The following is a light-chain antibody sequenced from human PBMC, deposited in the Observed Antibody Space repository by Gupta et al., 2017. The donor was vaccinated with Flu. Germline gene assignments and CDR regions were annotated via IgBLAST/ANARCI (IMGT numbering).Light chain of an antibody. CDR3: QQYGSSKT. CDR2: GAS. Sequence: DIVLTQSPGTLSLSPGERATLSCRASQSVSSSYLAWYQQKPGQAPRLLIYGASSRATGIPDRCSGSGSGTDFTLTISRLEPEDFAVYYCQQYGSSKTFGQGTKVEIK. J-gene: IGKJ1*01. V-gene: IGKV3-20*01. CDR1: QSVSSSY.